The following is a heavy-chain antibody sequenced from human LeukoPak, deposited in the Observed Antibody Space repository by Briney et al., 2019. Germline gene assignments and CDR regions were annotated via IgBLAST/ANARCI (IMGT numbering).Heavy chain of an antibody. D-gene: IGHD6-13*01. Sequence: SETLSLTCTVSGGSISSSSYYWGWIRQPPGTGLEWLGYIYYSGSTNYNPSLKSRVTISVDTSKNQFSLKLSSVTAADTAVYYCARVKRPRRYSSSWYWFDPWGQGTLVTVSS. V-gene: IGHV4-61*05. J-gene: IGHJ5*02. CDR3: ARVKRPRRYSSSWYWFDP. CDR2: IYYSGST. CDR1: GGSISSSSYY.